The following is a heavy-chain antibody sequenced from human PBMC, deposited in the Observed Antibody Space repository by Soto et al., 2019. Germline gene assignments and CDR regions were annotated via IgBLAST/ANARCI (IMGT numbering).Heavy chain of an antibody. CDR2: IYYSGT. D-gene: IGHD3-22*01. Sequence: ASETLSLTCSVSGGSISSYYWSWIRRPPGKGLEWIAYIYYSGTSYNPSLKSRDSISLDTPKNQFSLKLSSVTAADTALYYCARTYDGSGPNSGGYGFDIWGQGTMVTVSS. J-gene: IGHJ3*02. CDR3: ARTYDGSGPNSGGYGFDI. CDR1: GGSISSYY. V-gene: IGHV4-59*01.